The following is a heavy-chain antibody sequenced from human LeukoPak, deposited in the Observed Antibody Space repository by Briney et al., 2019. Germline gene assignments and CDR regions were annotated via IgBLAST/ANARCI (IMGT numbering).Heavy chain of an antibody. CDR1: GFTFSIFG. J-gene: IGHJ6*03. CDR3: ANSNYDDYYYYYYMDV. V-gene: IGHV3-30*18. D-gene: IGHD4-11*01. CDR2: ISYDGTNK. Sequence: GESLRLSCAASGFTFSIFGIHWVRQAPGKGLEWVAVISYDGTNKYYADSVKGRFTISRDTSKNTVYLQMNTLRAEDTAVYYCANSNYDDYYYYYYMDVWGKGTTVTVSS.